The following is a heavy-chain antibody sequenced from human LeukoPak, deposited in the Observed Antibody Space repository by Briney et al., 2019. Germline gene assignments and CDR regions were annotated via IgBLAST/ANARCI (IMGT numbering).Heavy chain of an antibody. Sequence: PGGSLRLSCAASGFTFSSYSMNWVRQAPGKGLEWVSYISSSSSTIYYADSVKGRFTISRDNSKNTLYLQMNSLRAEDTAVYYCAKDPTSYYYDSSVDYWGQGTLVTVSS. CDR2: ISSSSSTI. V-gene: IGHV3-48*01. D-gene: IGHD3-22*01. J-gene: IGHJ4*02. CDR3: AKDPTSYYYDSSVDY. CDR1: GFTFSSYS.